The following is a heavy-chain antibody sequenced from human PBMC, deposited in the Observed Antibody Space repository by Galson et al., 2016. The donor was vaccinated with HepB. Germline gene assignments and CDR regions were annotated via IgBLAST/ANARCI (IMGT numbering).Heavy chain of an antibody. J-gene: IGHJ5*02. CDR3: VVVPGAIVWFDP. Sequence: SLRLSCAASGFTFSTYAMSWVRQAPGKGLEWVSVISGSGGSTYYADSVKGRFTISRDNFKNTLYLQMNSLRAEDTATYYCVVVPGAIVWFDPWGQGTLVTVSS. CDR2: ISGSGGST. V-gene: IGHV3-23*01. CDR1: GFTFSTYA. D-gene: IGHD2-2*01.